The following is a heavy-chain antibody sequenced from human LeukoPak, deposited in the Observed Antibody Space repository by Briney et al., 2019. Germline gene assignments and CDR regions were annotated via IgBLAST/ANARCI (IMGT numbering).Heavy chain of an antibody. Sequence: GGSLRLSCAASGFTFSSYDMHWVRQATGKGLEWASAIGTAGDTYYPGSVKGRFTISRENAKNSLYLQMNSLRAGDTAVYYCARGIRCRGGSCYSLNYWGQGTLVTVYS. CDR3: ARGIRCRGGSCYSLNY. V-gene: IGHV3-13*01. CDR2: IGTAGDT. CDR1: GFTFSSYD. D-gene: IGHD2-15*01. J-gene: IGHJ4*02.